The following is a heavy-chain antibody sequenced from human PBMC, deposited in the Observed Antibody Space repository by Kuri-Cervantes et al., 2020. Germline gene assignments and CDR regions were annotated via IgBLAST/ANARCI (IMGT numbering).Heavy chain of an antibody. D-gene: IGHD3-10*02. J-gene: IGHJ3*02. CDR1: GFTFDDYA. CDR3: ARDMSNWASAIDI. CDR2: ISGNGVHT. V-gene: IGHV3-64*02. Sequence: GGSLRLSCAASGFTFDDYAMHWVRQAPGKGLEYVSAISGNGVHTYYADSVKGRFTISRDNSKKTLYLQMDSLRADDMAMYYCARDMSNWASAIDIWGQGTMVTVSS.